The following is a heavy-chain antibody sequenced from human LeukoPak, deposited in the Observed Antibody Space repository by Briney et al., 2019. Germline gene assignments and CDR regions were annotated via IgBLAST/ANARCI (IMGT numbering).Heavy chain of an antibody. V-gene: IGHV4-61*02. CDR2: IYTSGST. J-gene: IGHJ5*02. D-gene: IGHD2-21*01. Sequence: SETLSLTCTVSGGSISSGTYYWSWIRQPAGKGLEWIGRIYTSGSTNYNPSLKSRVTISVDTSKNQFSLKLSSVTAADTAVYYCARGHIGPWGQGTLVTVSS. CDR3: ARGHIGP. CDR1: GGSISSGTYY.